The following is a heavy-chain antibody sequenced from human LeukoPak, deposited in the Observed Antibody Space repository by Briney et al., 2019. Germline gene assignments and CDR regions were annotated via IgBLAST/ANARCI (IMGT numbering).Heavy chain of an antibody. CDR2: INTNTGNP. V-gene: IGHV7-4-1*02. CDR1: GYTFTSYA. Sequence: GASVKVSCKASGYTFTSYAMNWVRQAPGQGLEWMGWINTNTGNPTYAQGFAGRFVFSLDTSVSTAYLQISSLKAEDTAVYYCARYGDLLRYFDWSYYYYGMDVWGQGTTVTVSS. D-gene: IGHD3-9*01. J-gene: IGHJ6*02. CDR3: ARYGDLLRYFDWSYYYYGMDV.